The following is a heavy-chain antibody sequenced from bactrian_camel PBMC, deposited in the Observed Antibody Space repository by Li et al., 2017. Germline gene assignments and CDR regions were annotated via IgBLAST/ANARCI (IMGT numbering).Heavy chain of an antibody. D-gene: IGHD7*01. Sequence: HVQLVESGGGLVQPGGSLRLSCRAKGTIYYDACVGWLRQASGKEREGVAAIDKDGIASYIDSVKGRFTISQDKAKNMVSLQMDSLKPEDTATYYCAAEGPDGPDGRTWWQFGGIRVGFAYWGQGTQVTVS. CDR2: IDKDGIA. J-gene: IGHJ6*01. V-gene: IGHV3S53*01. CDR3: AAEGPDGPDGRTWWQFGGIRVGFAY. CDR1: GTIYYDAC.